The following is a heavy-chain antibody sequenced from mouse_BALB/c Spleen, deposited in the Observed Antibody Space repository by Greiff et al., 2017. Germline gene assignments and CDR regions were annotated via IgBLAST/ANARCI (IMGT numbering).Heavy chain of an antibody. CDR2: INPSNGRT. V-gene: IGHV1S81*02. Sequence: VQLQQSGAELVKPGASVKLSCKASGYTFTSYWMHWVKQRPGQGLEWIGEINPSNGRTNYNEKFKSKATLTVDKSSSTAYMQLSSLTSEDSAVYYCARWDYGNYGYYAMDYWGQGTSVTVSS. CDR1: GYTFTSYW. J-gene: IGHJ4*01. CDR3: ARWDYGNYGYYAMDY. D-gene: IGHD2-1*01.